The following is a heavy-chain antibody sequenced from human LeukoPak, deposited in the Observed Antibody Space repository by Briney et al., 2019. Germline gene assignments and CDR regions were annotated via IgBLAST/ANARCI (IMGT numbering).Heavy chain of an antibody. D-gene: IGHD3-22*01. CDR1: GGSFSGYY. CDR2: ISGSGGST. CDR3: VFLEYYYDP. V-gene: IGHV3-23*01. Sequence: PSETLSLTCAVYGGSFSGYYWSWIRQPPGKGLEWVSAISGSGGSTYYADSVKGRFTISRDNSKNTLYLQMNSLRAEDTAVYYCVFLEYYYDPWGRGTLVTVSS. J-gene: IGHJ2*01.